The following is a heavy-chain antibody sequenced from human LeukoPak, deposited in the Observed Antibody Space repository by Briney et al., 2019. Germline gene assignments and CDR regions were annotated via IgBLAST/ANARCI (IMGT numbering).Heavy chain of an antibody. V-gene: IGHV3-30*18. J-gene: IGHJ5*02. CDR2: ISYDGSNK. CDR1: GFTFSSYG. Sequence: GGSLRLSCAASGFTFSSYGMHWVRQAPGKGLEWVAVISYDGSNKYYADSVKGRFTISRDNSKNTLYLQMNSLRAEDTAVYYCAKPRYSIAVAAHTGDWFDPWGQGTLVTVSS. D-gene: IGHD6-19*01. CDR3: AKPRYSIAVAAHTGDWFDP.